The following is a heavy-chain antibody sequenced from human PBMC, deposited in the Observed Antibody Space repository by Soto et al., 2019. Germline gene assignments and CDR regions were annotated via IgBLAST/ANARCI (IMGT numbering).Heavy chain of an antibody. Sequence: ASVRVSCKASGYSFKDHYMHWVRQAPGRGLEWVGIINPSGEHTNYAQQFRGRVAMTRDTSTSTAYMELRSLRSEDTAVYFCARISCKGGSCYFDFDHWGQGTLVTVSS. CDR3: ARISCKGGSCYFDFDH. CDR1: GYSFKDHY. V-gene: IGHV1-46*02. D-gene: IGHD2-15*01. CDR2: INPSGEHT. J-gene: IGHJ4*02.